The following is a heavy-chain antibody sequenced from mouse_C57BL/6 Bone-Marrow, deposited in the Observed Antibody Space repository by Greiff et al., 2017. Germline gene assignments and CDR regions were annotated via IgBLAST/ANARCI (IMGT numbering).Heavy chain of an antibody. D-gene: IGHD1-1*01. CDR3: TTWNLLLRYLDY. J-gene: IGHJ2*01. CDR1: GFNIKDDS. V-gene: IGHV14-4*01. CDR2: IDPENGDT. Sequence: EVQLQQSGAELVRPGASVKLSCTASGFNIKDDSMHWVKQRPEQGLEWIGWIDPENGDTEYASKFQGKATITADTSSNTAYLQLSSLTSEDTAVYYCTTWNLLLRYLDYWGQGTTLTVSS.